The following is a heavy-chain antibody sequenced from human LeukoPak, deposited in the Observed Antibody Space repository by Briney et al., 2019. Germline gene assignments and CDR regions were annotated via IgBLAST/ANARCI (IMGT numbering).Heavy chain of an antibody. CDR2: IKADGSEK. Sequence: GGSLRLSCAASGFAFSGYWMSWVRQAPGKGLEWVANIKADGSEKYYVDSVKGRFTISRDNAKNSLYLHMNSLRAEDTAVYFCASGHSYYGSGSYYDRWYYFNSWGQGTLVTVSS. V-gene: IGHV3-7*01. CDR3: ASGHSYYGSGSYYDRWYYFNS. J-gene: IGHJ4*02. D-gene: IGHD3-10*01. CDR1: GFAFSGYW.